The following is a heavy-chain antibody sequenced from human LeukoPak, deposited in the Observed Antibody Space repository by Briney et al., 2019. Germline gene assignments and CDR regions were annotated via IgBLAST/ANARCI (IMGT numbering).Heavy chain of an antibody. V-gene: IGHV4-59*01. CDR2: IYYSGST. CDR1: GGSISSYY. J-gene: IGHJ5*02. D-gene: IGHD1-26*01. Sequence: SETLSLTCTVSGGSISSYYWSWIRQPPGRGLEYIGYIYYSGSTNYNPSLKSRVTISVDTSKNQFSLKLSSVTAADTAVYYCAREGIVGATIDPWGQGTLVTVTS. CDR3: AREGIVGATIDP.